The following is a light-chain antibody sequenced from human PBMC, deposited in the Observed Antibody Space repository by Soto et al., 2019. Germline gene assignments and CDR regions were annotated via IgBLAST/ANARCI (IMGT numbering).Light chain of an antibody. CDR3: QQRNSDPLT. CDR1: QGLSNY. CDR2: TAS. J-gene: IGKJ4*01. V-gene: IGKV1-9*01. Sequence: DIQLTQSPSFLSASVGDRVTITCRSSQGLSNYLAWYQRKPGKAPKLLIYTASTLQSGGPSRFSGSGSGTEGTLTISSLQPEDLATYYCQQRNSDPLTFGGGTKVEIK.